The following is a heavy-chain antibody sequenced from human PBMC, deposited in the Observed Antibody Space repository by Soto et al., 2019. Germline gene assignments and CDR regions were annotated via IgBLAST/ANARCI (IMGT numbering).Heavy chain of an antibody. Sequence: GESLKISCKGSGYSFTSYWIGWVRQMPVKGLEWMGIIYPGDSDTRYSPSFQGQVTISADKSISTAYPQWSSLKASDTAMYYCARLGGASAHYYYSYGMDVWGQGTTVTVSS. J-gene: IGHJ6*01. D-gene: IGHD3-3*01. CDR3: ARLGGASAHYYYSYGMDV. CDR1: GYSFTSYW. CDR2: IYPGDSDT. V-gene: IGHV5-51*01.